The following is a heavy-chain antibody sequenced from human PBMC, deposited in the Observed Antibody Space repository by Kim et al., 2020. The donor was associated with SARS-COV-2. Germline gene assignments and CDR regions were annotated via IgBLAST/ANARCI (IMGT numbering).Heavy chain of an antibody. CDR1: GGSISSYY. J-gene: IGHJ4*02. D-gene: IGHD3-16*01. CDR2: IYYSGST. CDR3: ARLVGYEVDY. Sequence: SETLSLTCTVSGGSISSYYWSWIRQPPGKGLEWIGYIYYSGSTNYNLSLKSRVTISVDTSKNQFSLKLSSVTAADTAVYYCARLVGYEVDYWGQGTLVTVSS. V-gene: IGHV4-59*13.